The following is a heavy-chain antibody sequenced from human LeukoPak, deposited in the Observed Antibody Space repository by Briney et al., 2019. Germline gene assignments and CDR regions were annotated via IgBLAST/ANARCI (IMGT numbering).Heavy chain of an antibody. J-gene: IGHJ6*02. D-gene: IGHD5-18*01. CDR1: GFTFGDHA. CDR3: TRGPIQLWLYHGMDV. Sequence: GRSLRLSCTVSGFTFGDHAMSWFRQAPGEGLEWVGFIRSKTYGGTTEYAASVKGRFLISRDGSTSIAYLKMNSLKTEDTAVYYCTRGPIQLWLYHGMDVWGQGTTVTVSS. CDR2: IRSKTYGGTT. V-gene: IGHV3-49*01.